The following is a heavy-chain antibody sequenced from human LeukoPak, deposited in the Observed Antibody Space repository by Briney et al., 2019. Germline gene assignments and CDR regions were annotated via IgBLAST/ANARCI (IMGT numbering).Heavy chain of an antibody. Sequence: PGGSLRLSCAASGFTFSSYAMSWVRQAPGKGLEWVSAISGSGGSTYYADSVKGRFTISRDNSKNTLYLQMNSLRAEDTAVYYCANDGVVPAAIQGLAGLYWGQGTLVTVSS. CDR1: GFTFSSYA. J-gene: IGHJ4*02. CDR2: ISGSGGST. V-gene: IGHV3-23*01. D-gene: IGHD2-2*02. CDR3: ANDGVVPAAIQGLAGLY.